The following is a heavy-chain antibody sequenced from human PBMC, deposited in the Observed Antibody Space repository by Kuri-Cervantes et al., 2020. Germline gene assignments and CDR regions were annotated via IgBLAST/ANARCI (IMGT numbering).Heavy chain of an antibody. V-gene: IGHV4-59*06. J-gene: IGHJ3*02. CDR3: ARDCSSTSCYFGAFDI. CDR2: IYYSGST. D-gene: IGHD2-2*01. Sequence: SETLSLTCTVSGGSISSYYWSWIRQHPGKGLEWIGYIYYSGSTYYNPSLKSRVTISVDTSKNQFSLKLSSVTAADTAVYYCARDCSSTSCYFGAFDIWGQGTMVTVSS. CDR1: GGSISSYY.